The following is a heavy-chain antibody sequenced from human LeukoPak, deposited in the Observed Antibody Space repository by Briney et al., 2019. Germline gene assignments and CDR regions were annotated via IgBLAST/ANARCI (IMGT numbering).Heavy chain of an antibody. V-gene: IGHV4-39*07. CDR3: ARGRYCSSTSCYTSNLYYYYYYMDV. J-gene: IGHJ6*03. CDR1: GGSISSSSYY. Sequence: PSETLSLTCTVSGGSISSSSYYWGWIRQPPGKGLEWIGSIYYSGSTYYNPSLKSRVTISVDTSKNQFSLKLSSVTAADTAVYYCARGRYCSSTSCYTSNLYYYYYYMDVWGKGTTVTVSS. D-gene: IGHD2-2*02. CDR2: IYYSGST.